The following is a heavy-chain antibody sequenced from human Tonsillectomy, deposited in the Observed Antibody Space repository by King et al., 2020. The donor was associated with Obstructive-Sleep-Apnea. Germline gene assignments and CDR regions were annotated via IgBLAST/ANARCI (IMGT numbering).Heavy chain of an antibody. V-gene: IGHV4-59*08. CDR3: ARHNCGGDCSPSPSPFEIDF. Sequence: LQLQESGPGLVKPSETLSLTCTVSGGSISSYYWSWIRQPPGKGLEWIGYIYYSGSTNYNPSLKSRVTISVDTSKNQFSLRLSSVTAADTAVYYCARHNCGGDCSPSPSPFEIDFWGPGTLVTVSS. CDR1: GGSISSYY. J-gene: IGHJ4*02. CDR2: IYYSGST. D-gene: IGHD2-21*02.